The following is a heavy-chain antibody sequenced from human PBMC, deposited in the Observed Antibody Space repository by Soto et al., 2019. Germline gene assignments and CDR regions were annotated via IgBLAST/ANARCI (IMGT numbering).Heavy chain of an antibody. CDR3: ARDPTPSGGQHWAFNYFDA. CDR2: ISYDGTNK. J-gene: IGHJ5*02. V-gene: IGHV3-30-3*01. Sequence: QVQLVESGGGVVQPGRSLRLSCAASGFSFSISPMHWVRQAPGKGPEWVALISYDGTNKFYGDSVKGRFTISRDNSKRTLDLQVDSLRPEDAAVYSCARDPTPSGGQHWAFNYFDAWGQGTLVTVSS. CDR1: GFSFSISP. D-gene: IGHD7-27*01.